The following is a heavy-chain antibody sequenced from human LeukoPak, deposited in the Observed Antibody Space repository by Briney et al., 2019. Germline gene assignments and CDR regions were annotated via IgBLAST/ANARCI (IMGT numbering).Heavy chain of an antibody. D-gene: IGHD6-19*01. J-gene: IGHJ5*02. CDR1: GFTFSSYA. CDR3: ARGLAVAANWFDP. CDR2: ISGSGGST. Sequence: GGSLRLSCAASGFTFSSYAMSWVRQAPGKGLEWVSAISGSGGSTYYADSVKGRFTISRDNAENSLYLQMNSLRAEDTAVYHCARGLAVAANWFDPWGQGTLVTVSS. V-gene: IGHV3-23*01.